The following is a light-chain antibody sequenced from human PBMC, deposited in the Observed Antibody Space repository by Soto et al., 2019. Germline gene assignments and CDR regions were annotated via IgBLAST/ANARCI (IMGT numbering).Light chain of an antibody. V-gene: IGLV2-11*01. CDR2: GVN. Sequence: QSALTQPRSVSGSPGQSLTTSCTGTSSNVDDYRYVSWYQQFPGKAPKLVIYGVNQRPSGVPNRFSGSNSDNTASLTISGLQAEDEADYYCCSYVTTPEIFGTGTKVTVL. CDR1: SSNVDDYRY. CDR3: CSYVTTPEI. J-gene: IGLJ1*01.